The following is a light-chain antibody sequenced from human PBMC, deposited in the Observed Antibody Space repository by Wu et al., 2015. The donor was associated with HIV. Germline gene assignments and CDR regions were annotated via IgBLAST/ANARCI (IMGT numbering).Light chain of an antibody. V-gene: IGKV3-20*01. Sequence: EIVLTQSPGTLSLSPGERAALSCRASQTVNDNFLSWYQQRVGQAPRLLIYAASNRATGIPDRFSGSGSGTDFTLTISRLKPEDFAVYYCQQYGSSPLYTFGQGTKLEIK. CDR2: AAS. CDR3: QQYGSSPLYT. J-gene: IGKJ2*01. CDR1: QTVNDNF.